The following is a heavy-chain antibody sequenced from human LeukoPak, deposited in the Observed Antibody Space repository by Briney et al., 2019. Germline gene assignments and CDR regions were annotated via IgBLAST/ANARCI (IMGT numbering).Heavy chain of an antibody. CDR1: GGSISSGDYY. Sequence: SSQTLSLTCTVSGGSISSGDYYWSWIRQPPGKGLEWIGYIYYSGSTYYNPSLKSRVTISVDTSKNQFSLKLSSVTAADTAVYYCARESPGCNSYGCTGLDYWGQGTLVTVSS. D-gene: IGHD5-18*01. J-gene: IGHJ4*02. V-gene: IGHV4-30-4*01. CDR2: IYYSGST. CDR3: ARESPGCNSYGCTGLDY.